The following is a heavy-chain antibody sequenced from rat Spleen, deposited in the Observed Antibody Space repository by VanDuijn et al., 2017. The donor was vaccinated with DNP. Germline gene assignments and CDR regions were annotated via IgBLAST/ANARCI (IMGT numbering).Heavy chain of an antibody. CDR3: ARHRYPLYYFDY. CDR2: ITSSGGST. V-gene: IGHV5S23*01. Sequence: EVQLVESGGGLVQPGGSLKLSCAASGFTFSDYNMAWVRQVPGKGLEWVAAITSSGGSTYYPDSVKGRFTISRDNAKSTLYLQMNSLRSEDPATYFCARHRYPLYYFDYWGQGVMVTVSS. CDR1: GFTFSDYN. D-gene: IGHD1-4*01. J-gene: IGHJ2*01.